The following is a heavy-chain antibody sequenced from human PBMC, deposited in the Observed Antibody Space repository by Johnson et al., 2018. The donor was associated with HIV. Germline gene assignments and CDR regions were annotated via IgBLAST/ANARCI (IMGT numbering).Heavy chain of an antibody. V-gene: IGHV3-30*02. CDR3: TKTLGYDSSGYHDGFPSASFL. CDR2: IRYDGSNT. CDR1: GFTFSNYP. J-gene: IGHJ2*01. Sequence: MQLVESGGGVVRPGGSLRLSCAASGFTFSNYPMHWVRQAPGKGLAWVAFIRYDGSNTYDADSVRGRFTISRDNSKNTLHLQMNSLRAEDTAVYYCTKTLGYDSSGYHDGFPSASFLW. D-gene: IGHD3-22*01.